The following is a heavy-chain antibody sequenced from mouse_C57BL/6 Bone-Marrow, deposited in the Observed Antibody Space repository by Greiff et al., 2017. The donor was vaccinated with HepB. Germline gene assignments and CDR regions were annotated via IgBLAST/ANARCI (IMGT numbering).Heavy chain of an antibody. J-gene: IGHJ3*01. Sequence: VQLQQPGAELVKPGASVKLSCKASGYTFTSYWMHWVKQRPGQGLEWIGTIHPNSGSTNYNEKFKSKATLTVDKSSSTAYMQLSSLTSEDSAVYYCARDDGYYVAYWGQGTLVTVSA. D-gene: IGHD2-3*01. V-gene: IGHV1-64*01. CDR1: GYTFTSYW. CDR3: ARDDGYYVAY. CDR2: IHPNSGST.